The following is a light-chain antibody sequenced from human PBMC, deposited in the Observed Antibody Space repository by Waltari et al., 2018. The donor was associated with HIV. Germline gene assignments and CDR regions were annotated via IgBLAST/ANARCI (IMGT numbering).Light chain of an antibody. CDR3: QAWDADHAV. CDR2: QGS. CDR1: KLADMF. J-gene: IGLJ2*01. V-gene: IGLV3-1*01. Sequence: ELTQPPSVSVPSGQTASIPCSGEKLADMFPCWYQKKPGQPPILLVYQGSRRPSGIPARFSASKSANTATLTVRGAQPLDEAEYFCQAWDADHAVFGGGTTLTVL.